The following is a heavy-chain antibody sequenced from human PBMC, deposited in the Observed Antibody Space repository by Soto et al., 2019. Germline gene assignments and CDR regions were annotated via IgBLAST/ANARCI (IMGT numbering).Heavy chain of an antibody. CDR1: GFMFSDHF. CDR3: TSPQRSSSDWYYY. J-gene: IGHJ4*02. Sequence: EVQLVESGGGLVQPGGSLRLSCAASGFMFSDHFMEWVRQAPGKGLEWVGRARNKIGHYMTEYAASVKGRFTISRDESKNSLFLQMNSLETEDTAVYYSTSPQRSSSDWYYYWGQGTRVTVSS. CDR2: ARNKIGHYMT. D-gene: IGHD6-19*01. V-gene: IGHV3-72*01.